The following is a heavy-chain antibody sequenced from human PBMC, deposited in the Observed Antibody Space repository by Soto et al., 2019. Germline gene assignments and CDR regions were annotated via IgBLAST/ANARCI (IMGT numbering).Heavy chain of an antibody. V-gene: IGHV1-3*01. Sequence: GPSVKVSCKASGYTFTIYAMHWVLRAPGQRLEWMGWINAGNGNTKYSQKFQGRVTITRDTSASTAYMELSSLRSEDTAVYYCARTEAITMIVVVTPTFDYWGQGTLVTVSS. CDR3: ARTEAITMIVVVTPTFDY. D-gene: IGHD3-22*01. CDR1: GYTFTIYA. CDR2: INAGNGNT. J-gene: IGHJ4*02.